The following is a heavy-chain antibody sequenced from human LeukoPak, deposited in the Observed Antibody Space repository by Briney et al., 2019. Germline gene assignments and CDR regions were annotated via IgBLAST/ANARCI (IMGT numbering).Heavy chain of an antibody. J-gene: IGHJ4*02. CDR2: IYYSGST. Sequence: SETLSLTCTVSGGSISSSSYYWGWIRQPPGKGLEWIGSIYYSGSTYYNPSLKSRVTISVDTSKNQFSLKLSSVTAAGTAVYYCARQQPTYWGQGTLVTVSS. CDR1: GGSISSSSYY. CDR3: ARQQPTY. V-gene: IGHV4-39*01.